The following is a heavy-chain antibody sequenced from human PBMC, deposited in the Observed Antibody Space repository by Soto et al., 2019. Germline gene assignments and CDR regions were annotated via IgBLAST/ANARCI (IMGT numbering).Heavy chain of an antibody. CDR2: ISSSSSYI. V-gene: IGHV3-21*01. D-gene: IGHD3-10*01. J-gene: IGHJ4*02. CDR1: GFTFSSYS. Sequence: EVQLVESGGGLVKPGGPLRLSCAASGFTFSSYSMNWVRQAPGKGLEWVSSISSSSSYIYYADSVKGRFTISRDNAKNSLYLQMNSLRAEDTAVYYCAREVDGDLDYWGQGTLVTVSS. CDR3: AREVDGDLDY.